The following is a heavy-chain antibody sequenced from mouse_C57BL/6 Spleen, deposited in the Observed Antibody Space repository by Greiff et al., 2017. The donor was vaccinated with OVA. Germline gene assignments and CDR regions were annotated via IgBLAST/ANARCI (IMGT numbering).Heavy chain of an antibody. CDR2: IDPSDSYT. J-gene: IGHJ3*01. CDR1: GYTFTSYW. Sequence: QVQLQQPGAELVMPGASVKLSCKASGYTFTSYWMHWVKQRPGQGLEWIGEIDPSDSYTNYNQKFKGKSTLTADKSSSTAYMQLSSLTSEDSAVYYCARWGSFAYWGQGTLVTVSA. CDR3: ARWGSFAY. V-gene: IGHV1-69*01.